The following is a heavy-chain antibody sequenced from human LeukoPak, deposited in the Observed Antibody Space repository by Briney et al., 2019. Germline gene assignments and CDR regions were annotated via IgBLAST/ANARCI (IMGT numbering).Heavy chain of an antibody. CDR2: INWNGDRT. CDR3: TRKGVSGSSLRQFFDY. D-gene: IGHD2-15*01. J-gene: IGHJ4*02. Sequence: GGSQRLSCAASGFSFDDYGMSWVRQVPGKGLEWVTGINWNGDRTSYVDSVKGRFTISRDNAKNSLHLQMNSLRVEDTAFYYCTRKGVSGSSLRQFFDYWGQGTLVAVTS. V-gene: IGHV3-20*04. CDR1: GFSFDDYG.